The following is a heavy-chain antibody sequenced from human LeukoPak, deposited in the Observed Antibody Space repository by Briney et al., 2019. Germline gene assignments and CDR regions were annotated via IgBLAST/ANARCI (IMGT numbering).Heavy chain of an antibody. Sequence: ASVKVSCKVSGYTLTELSMHWVRQAPGKGLEWMGGFDPEDGETIYAQKFQGRVTMTEDTSTDTAYMELSSLRSEDTAVYYCATVRRSLTIFGVVGNNWFDPWGQGTLVTVSS. J-gene: IGHJ5*02. CDR1: GYTLTELS. V-gene: IGHV1-24*01. D-gene: IGHD3-3*01. CDR2: FDPEDGET. CDR3: ATVRRSLTIFGVVGNNWFDP.